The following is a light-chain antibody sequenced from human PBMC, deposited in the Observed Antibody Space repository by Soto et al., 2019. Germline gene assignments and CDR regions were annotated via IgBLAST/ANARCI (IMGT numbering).Light chain of an antibody. J-gene: IGLJ1*01. CDR3: SSYTSSSTYV. CDR2: EVS. Sequence: QSALTQPPSVSWSPGQSVTISCTGTSSDVGGYNRVSWYRQPPGTAPKLMIYEVSSRPSGVPDRFSGSKSGNTASLTISGLQAEDEADYYCSSYTSSSTYVFGTGTKLTVL. V-gene: IGLV2-18*02. CDR1: SSDVGGYNR.